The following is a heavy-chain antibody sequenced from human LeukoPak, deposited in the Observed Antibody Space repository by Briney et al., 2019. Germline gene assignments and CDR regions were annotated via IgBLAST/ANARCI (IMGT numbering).Heavy chain of an antibody. D-gene: IGHD6-13*01. V-gene: IGHV3-48*03. CDR2: ISSSGSII. J-gene: IGHJ4*02. CDR3: ARWGDIATAGDY. CDR1: GFTFSTYE. Sequence: GGSLRLSCAASGFTFSTYEMNWVRQAPGKGRVWVSHISSSGSIIYYADSVKGRFTISRDNAKNSLYLQMNSLRAEDTALYYCARWGDIATAGDYWGQGTLVTVSS.